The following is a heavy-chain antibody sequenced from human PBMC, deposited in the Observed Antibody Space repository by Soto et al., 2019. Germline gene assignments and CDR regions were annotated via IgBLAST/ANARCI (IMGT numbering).Heavy chain of an antibody. CDR2: IYHSGST. Sequence: QVQLQESGPGLVKPSGTLSLTCAVSGGSISSSNWWSWVRQPPGKGLEWIGEIYHSGSTNYNPSLKSRVTRSVDKAKNQFARKLSAVTAADTAGYYCARARITMVRGGIAPGKAYGMDVGGQGTTVTVSS. CDR1: GGSISSSNW. CDR3: ARARITMVRGGIAPGKAYGMDV. D-gene: IGHD3-10*01. V-gene: IGHV4-4*02. J-gene: IGHJ6*02.